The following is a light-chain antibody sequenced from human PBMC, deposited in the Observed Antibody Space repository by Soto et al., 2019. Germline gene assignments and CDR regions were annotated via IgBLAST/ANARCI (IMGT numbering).Light chain of an antibody. CDR3: SSYTSTSTYV. CDR1: ASDVGGYNY. Sequence: QSVLTQPASVSGSPGRSVAISCTGTASDVGGYNYVSWYQQHPGKAPKLIIQDVINRPSGVSDRFSGSKSGNTASQSISGLQAEDEADYYCSSYTSTSTYVFGSGTKVTVL. J-gene: IGLJ1*01. CDR2: DVI. V-gene: IGLV2-14*01.